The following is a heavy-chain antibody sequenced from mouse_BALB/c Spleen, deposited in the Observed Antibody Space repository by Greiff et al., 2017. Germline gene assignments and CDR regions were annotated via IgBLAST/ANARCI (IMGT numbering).Heavy chain of an antibody. J-gene: IGHJ2*01. CDR3: ARGETGTIDY. D-gene: IGHD4-1*01. CDR2: IYPGDGST. CDR1: GYTFTSYY. V-gene: IGHV1S56*01. Sequence: QVQLQQSGPELVKPGASVKMSCKASGYTFTSYYIHWVKQRPGQGLEWIGWIYPGDGSTKYNEKFKGKTTLTADKSSSTAYMLLSSLTSEDSAIYFCARGETGTIDYWGQGTTLTVSS.